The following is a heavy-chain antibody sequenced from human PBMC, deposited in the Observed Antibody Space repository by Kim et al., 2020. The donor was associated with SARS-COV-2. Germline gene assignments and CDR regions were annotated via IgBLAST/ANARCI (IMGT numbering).Heavy chain of an antibody. CDR3: ARLRYYYGSGSYLVGYYYYYMDV. Sequence: SETLSLTCTVSGGSISSYYWSWIRQPPGKGLEWIGYIYYSGSTNYNPSLKSRVTITVDTSKNQFSLKLSSLTAADTAVYYCARLRYYYGSGSYLVGYYYYYMDVWGKGTTVTVSS. V-gene: IGHV4-59*08. D-gene: IGHD3-10*01. J-gene: IGHJ6*03. CDR2: IYYSGST. CDR1: GGSISSYY.